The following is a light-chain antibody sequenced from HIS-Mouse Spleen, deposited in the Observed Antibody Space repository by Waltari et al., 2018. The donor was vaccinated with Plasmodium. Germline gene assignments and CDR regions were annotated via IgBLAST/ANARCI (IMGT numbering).Light chain of an antibody. CDR3: QTWGTGMGV. J-gene: IGLJ2*01. CDR1: ALPKKY. CDR2: EDS. V-gene: IGLV3-10*01. Sequence: SYELTQPPSVSVSPGQTARITCSGDALPKKYAYWYQQKSGLAPVMVIYEDSKRPSGIPGRFSGSSSGAERYLTISSLQSEDEADYYCQTWGTGMGVFGGGTKLTVL.